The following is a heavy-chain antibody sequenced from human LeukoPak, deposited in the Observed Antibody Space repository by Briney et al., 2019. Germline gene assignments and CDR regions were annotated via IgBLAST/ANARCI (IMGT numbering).Heavy chain of an antibody. D-gene: IGHD3-10*01. CDR2: IIPIFGTA. J-gene: IGHJ5*02. CDR3: AREGPVTYGWNWFDP. V-gene: IGHV1-69*13. CDR1: GGTFSSYA. Sequence: GASVKVSCKASGGTFSSYAIRWVRQAPGQELEWMGGIIPIFGTANYAQKFQGRVTITADESTSTAYMELSSLRSEDTAVYYCAREGPVTYGWNWFDPWGQGTLVTVSS.